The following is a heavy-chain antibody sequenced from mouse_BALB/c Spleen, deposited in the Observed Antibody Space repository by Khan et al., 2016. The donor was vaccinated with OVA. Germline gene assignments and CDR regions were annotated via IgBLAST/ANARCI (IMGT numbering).Heavy chain of an antibody. CDR1: GFSLTSYG. CDR2: ICSDGST. V-gene: IGHV2-6*02. J-gene: IGHJ4*01. CDR3: ARWFDGYSSLYAMDY. Sequence: VQLVESGPGLVAPSQSLSITCTVSGFSLTSYGVHWVRQPPGKGLEWLVVICSDGSTNYNSVLKSRLSISKDNSKCQAFLKMNSLQTDDTAIYYCARWFDGYSSLYAMDYWGQGTSVTVSA. D-gene: IGHD2-3*01.